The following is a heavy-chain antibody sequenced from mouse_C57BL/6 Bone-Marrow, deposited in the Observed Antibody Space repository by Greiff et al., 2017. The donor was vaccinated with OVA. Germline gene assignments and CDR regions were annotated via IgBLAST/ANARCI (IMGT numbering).Heavy chain of an antibody. CDR2: IYPGSGST. Sequence: QVQLQQSGAELVKPGASVKMSCKASGYTFTSYWITWVKQRPGQGLEWIGDIYPGSGSTNYNEKFKSKATLTVDTSSSTAYMQLSSLTSEDSAVYYCASGIYYYGSHYAMGYWGQGTSVTVSS. J-gene: IGHJ4*01. D-gene: IGHD1-1*01. CDR3: ASGIYYYGSHYAMGY. CDR1: GYTFTSYW. V-gene: IGHV1-55*01.